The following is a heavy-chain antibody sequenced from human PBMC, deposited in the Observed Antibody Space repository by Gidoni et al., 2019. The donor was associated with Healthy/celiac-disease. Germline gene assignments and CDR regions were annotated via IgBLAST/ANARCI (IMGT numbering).Heavy chain of an antibody. CDR1: GCSFTGYY. CDR2: INPNSGGT. V-gene: IGHV1-2*06. D-gene: IGHD2-2*01. J-gene: IGHJ6*03. CDR3: AVGSRYQLLALYYYYMDV. Sequence: QVQLVQSGAEVKKPGASVKVSCKASGCSFTGYYRHWGRQAPGQGHEWMGRINPNSGGTNYSQKFKGRVTMTMDTSISTAYMELSRLRSDDTAVYYCAVGSRYQLLALYYYYMDVWGKGTTVTVSS.